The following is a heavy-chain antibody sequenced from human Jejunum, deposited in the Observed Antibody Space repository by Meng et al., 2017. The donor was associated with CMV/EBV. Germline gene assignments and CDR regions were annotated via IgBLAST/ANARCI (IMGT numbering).Heavy chain of an antibody. J-gene: IGHJ3*02. Sequence: TVSGGSISSYYWSWIRQPPGKGLEYIGYIYYSGRTNYNPSLKSRVTISVDTSKNQFSLKLTSVSAADTAVYYCARVSGGNLSPFDIWGQGTMVTVSS. V-gene: IGHV4-59*01. CDR1: GGSISSYY. CDR2: IYYSGRT. CDR3: ARVSGGNLSPFDI. D-gene: IGHD4-23*01.